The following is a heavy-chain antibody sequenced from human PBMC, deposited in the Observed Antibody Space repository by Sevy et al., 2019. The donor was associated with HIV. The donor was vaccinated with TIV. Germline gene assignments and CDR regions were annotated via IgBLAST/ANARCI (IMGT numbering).Heavy chain of an antibody. Sequence: SETLSLTCTVSSGSISTFYWSWIRQPPGKGLEWIGYIYSSGISNFNPSLKSRVTTSLDTSKSQFSLKLTSVTAADTAVYYCAREWVGASRSFDYWGQGTLVTVSS. V-gene: IGHV4-59*13. CDR2: IYSSGIS. D-gene: IGHD1-26*01. J-gene: IGHJ4*02. CDR1: SGSISTFY. CDR3: AREWVGASRSFDY.